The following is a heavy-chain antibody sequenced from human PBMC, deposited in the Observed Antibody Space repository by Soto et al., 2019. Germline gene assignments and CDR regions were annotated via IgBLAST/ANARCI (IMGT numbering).Heavy chain of an antibody. D-gene: IGHD1-7*01. V-gene: IGHV3-74*01. J-gene: IGHJ4*02. CDR3: ARKSARGTNAFDY. Sequence: EVQLVESGGGLVQPGGSLRLSCAASGFTFSSYWMHWVRQAPGKGLVWVSRIDSDGSSTKYADSVKGRFTISRDNAKNTLYLQMNSLGPEDTAIYYCARKSARGTNAFDYWGQGTLVTVSS. CDR2: IDSDGSST. CDR1: GFTFSSYW.